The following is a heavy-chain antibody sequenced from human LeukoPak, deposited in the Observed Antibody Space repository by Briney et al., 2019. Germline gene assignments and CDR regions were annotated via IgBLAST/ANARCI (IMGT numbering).Heavy chain of an antibody. CDR1: GGSMSNHY. CDR2: IYYNGSPT. Sequence: SETLSLTCTVSGGSMSNHYWGWIRQPPGKGLEWVGYIYYNGSPTDYNPSLKSRVSISVDTSKNQFSLKLSSVTAADTAVYYCARGSGWHDYWGQGTLVTVSS. D-gene: IGHD6-19*01. J-gene: IGHJ4*02. V-gene: IGHV4-59*11. CDR3: ARGSGWHDY.